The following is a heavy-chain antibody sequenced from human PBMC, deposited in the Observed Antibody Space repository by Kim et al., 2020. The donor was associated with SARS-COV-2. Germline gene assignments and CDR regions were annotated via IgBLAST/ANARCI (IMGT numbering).Heavy chain of an antibody. J-gene: IGHJ4*02. CDR1: GGSISSYY. Sequence: SETLSLTCTVSGGSISSYYWSWIRQPPGKGLEWIGYIYYGGSTNYNPALKSRVTISVDTSKNQFSLKLSSLTAADTAVYYCARGTALLTSGWYVPYFDYCGQGTLVIVSS. CDR2: IYYGGST. CDR3: ARGTALLTSGWYVPYFDY. V-gene: IGHV4-59*13. D-gene: IGHD6-19*01.